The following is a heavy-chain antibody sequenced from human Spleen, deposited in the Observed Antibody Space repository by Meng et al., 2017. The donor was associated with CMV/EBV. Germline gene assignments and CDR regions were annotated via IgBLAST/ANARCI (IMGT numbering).Heavy chain of an antibody. CDR2: ISSSSSYI. V-gene: IGHV3-21*01. J-gene: IGHJ6*02. CDR1: GFTFSSYS. Sequence: GESLKISCAASGFTFSSYSMNWVRQAPGKGLEWVSSISSSSSYIYYADSVKGRFTIYRDNAKNSLYLQMNSLRAEDTAVYYCARDRSYYDSSGPNYYYYGMDVWGQGTTVTVSS. D-gene: IGHD3-22*01. CDR3: ARDRSYYDSSGPNYYYYGMDV.